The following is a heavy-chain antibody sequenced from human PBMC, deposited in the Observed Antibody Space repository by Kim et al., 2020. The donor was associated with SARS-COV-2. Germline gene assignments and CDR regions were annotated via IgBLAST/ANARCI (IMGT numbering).Heavy chain of an antibody. J-gene: IGHJ4*02. Sequence: GGSLRLSCAASGFNLRSYWMSWVRQAPGKGLEWVANIKQDGSEKYYVDSVKGRFTISRDNAKKSLYLQMNSLRAEDTAVYYCARDDYDYWCQGTLVTVSS. CDR1: GFNLRSYW. V-gene: IGHV3-7*01. D-gene: IGHD4-17*01. CDR3: ARDDYDY. CDR2: IKQDGSEK.